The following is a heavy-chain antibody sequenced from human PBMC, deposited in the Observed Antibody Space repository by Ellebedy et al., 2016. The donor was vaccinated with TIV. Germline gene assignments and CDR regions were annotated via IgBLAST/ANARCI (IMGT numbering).Heavy chain of an antibody. CDR2: ISGSGGST. CDR1: GFTFSSYA. V-gene: IGHV3-23*01. J-gene: IGHJ4*02. Sequence: GESLKISXAASGFTFSSYAMSWVRQAPGKGLEWVSAISGSGGSTYYADSVKGRFTISRDNSKNTLYLQMNSLRAEDTAVYYCAKAIKSVAGTFHFDYWGQGTLVTVSS. CDR3: AKAIKSVAGTFHFDY. D-gene: IGHD6-19*01.